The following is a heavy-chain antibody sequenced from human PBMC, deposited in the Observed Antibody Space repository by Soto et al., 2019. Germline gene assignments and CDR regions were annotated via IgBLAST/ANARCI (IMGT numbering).Heavy chain of an antibody. D-gene: IGHD1-26*01. Sequence: QVQLQQWGAGLLKPSETLSLTCAVYGGSFSGYYWSWIRQPPGKGLEWIGEINHSGSTNYNPSLKSRVTISVDTSKNQFSLKLSSVTAADAAVYYCARVRGGLLFDYWGQGTLVTVSS. CDR2: INHSGST. V-gene: IGHV4-34*01. CDR1: GGSFSGYY. CDR3: ARVRGGLLFDY. J-gene: IGHJ4*02.